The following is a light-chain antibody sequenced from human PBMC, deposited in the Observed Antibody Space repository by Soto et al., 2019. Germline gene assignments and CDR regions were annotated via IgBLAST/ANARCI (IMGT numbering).Light chain of an antibody. CDR1: SSDIGAYNY. CDR3: LSYTSANTRV. J-gene: IGLJ3*02. CDR2: EVS. Sequence: QSALTQPASVSGSPGQSITISCTGSSSDIGAYNYVSWFQQYPGKAPKLIISEVSNRPSGVSNRFSGSKSGTAASLTISGLQPEDEADYYCLSYTSANTRVFGGGTKLTVL. V-gene: IGLV2-14*01.